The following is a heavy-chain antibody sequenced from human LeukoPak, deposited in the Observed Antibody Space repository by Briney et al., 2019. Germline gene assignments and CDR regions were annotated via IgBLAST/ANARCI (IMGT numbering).Heavy chain of an antibody. D-gene: IGHD1-26*01. Sequence: ASETLSLTCAVSGGSFSDYHWSWIRQSPGKGLEWIGDIDQSGNTKYIPSLKSRVTISVDTSKNQFSLTLASVTAADAAVYYCARGTVGAPSDYWGQGTLVTISS. CDR3: ARGTVGAPSDY. V-gene: IGHV4-34*01. CDR2: IDQSGNT. J-gene: IGHJ4*02. CDR1: GGSFSDYH.